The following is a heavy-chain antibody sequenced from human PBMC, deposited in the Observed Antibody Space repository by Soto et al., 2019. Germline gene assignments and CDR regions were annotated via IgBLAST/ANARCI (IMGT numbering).Heavy chain of an antibody. CDR1: GLIFSNYG. CDR2: ISHDGKNK. J-gene: IGHJ5*02. V-gene: IGHV3-30*18. CDR3: AKDRPVKARSGSLSS. Sequence: GGSLRLSCAASGLIFSNYGMHWVRQAPGKGLEWVALISHDGKNKYYADSVQGRFTISRDNSKNTLYLQMNSLRGDDTAVYYCAKDRPVKARSGSLSSWGQGTLVTVSS. D-gene: IGHD1-26*01.